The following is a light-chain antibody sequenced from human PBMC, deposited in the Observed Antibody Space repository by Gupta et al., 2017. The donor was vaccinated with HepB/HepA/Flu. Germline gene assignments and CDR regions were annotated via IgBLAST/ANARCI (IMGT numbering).Light chain of an antibody. CDR3: CRYRGRGISV. Sequence: QTVVSQEPSISVSSGGTVTLTCGLNSGSVSTSHSPSWYQQTPGQTPRELIYSTNTRTSGGPDRFSGSILGNIAALTIAGAQADDESDYHCCRYRGRGISVFGGGTKLTVL. CDR2: STN. CDR1: SGSVSTSHS. V-gene: IGLV8-61*01. J-gene: IGLJ3*02.